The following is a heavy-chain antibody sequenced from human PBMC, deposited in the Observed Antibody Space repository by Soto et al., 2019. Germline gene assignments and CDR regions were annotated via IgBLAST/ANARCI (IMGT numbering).Heavy chain of an antibody. Sequence: SETRSRTCTVSGGSISSGVYYWSWIRQHPGKGLEWIGYIYYSGSTYYNPSLKSRVTISVDTSKNQFSLKLSSVTAADTAVYYCARTYYYGYFDYWGQGTLVTVSS. D-gene: IGHD3-10*01. CDR2: IYYSGST. V-gene: IGHV4-31*03. J-gene: IGHJ4*02. CDR1: GGSISSGVYY. CDR3: ARTYYYGYFDY.